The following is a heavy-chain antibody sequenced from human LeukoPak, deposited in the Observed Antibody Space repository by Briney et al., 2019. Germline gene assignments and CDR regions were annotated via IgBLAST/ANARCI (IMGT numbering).Heavy chain of an antibody. CDR2: IRYDGSNK. J-gene: IGHJ4*02. Sequence: PVGSLRLSCAASGFTFSSYGMHWVRQAPGKGLEWVAFIRYDGSNKYYADSVKGRFTISRDNSKNTLYLQMNSLRAEDTAVYYCAKDQASDYDFWSGYYGPKNRFSYWGQGTLVTVSS. V-gene: IGHV3-30*02. CDR3: AKDQASDYDFWSGYYGPKNRFSY. CDR1: GFTFSSYG. D-gene: IGHD3-3*01.